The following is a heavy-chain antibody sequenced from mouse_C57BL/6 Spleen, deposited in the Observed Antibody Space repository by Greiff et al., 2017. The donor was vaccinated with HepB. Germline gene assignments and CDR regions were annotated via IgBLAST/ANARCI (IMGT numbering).Heavy chain of an antibody. D-gene: IGHD1-1*01. J-gene: IGHJ2*01. CDR1: GYTFTSYW. CDR2: IHPNSGST. Sequence: QVQLQQPGAELVKPGASVKLSCKASGYTFTSYWMHWVKQRPGQGLEWIGMIHPNSGSTNYNEKFKSKATLTVDKSSSTAYMQLSSLTSEDSAVYYCAGTTVVPYYFDYWGQGTTLTVSS. V-gene: IGHV1-64*01. CDR3: AGTTVVPYYFDY.